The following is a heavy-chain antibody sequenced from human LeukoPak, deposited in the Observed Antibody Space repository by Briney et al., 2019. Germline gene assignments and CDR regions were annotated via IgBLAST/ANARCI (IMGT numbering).Heavy chain of an antibody. CDR2: INHSGST. Sequence: QPSETLSLTCAVYDGSFRGYFWSWIRQPPGKGLEWIGEINHSGSTNYNPSLKSRVTISVDTSKNQFSLKLSSVTAADTAVYYCAGLNWFDPWGQGTLVTVSS. CDR1: DGSFRGYF. CDR3: AGLNWFDP. J-gene: IGHJ5*02. V-gene: IGHV4-34*01.